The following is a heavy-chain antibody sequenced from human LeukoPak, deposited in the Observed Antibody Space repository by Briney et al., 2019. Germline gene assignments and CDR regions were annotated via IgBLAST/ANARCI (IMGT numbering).Heavy chain of an antibody. CDR3: AKDIVAGDYYYYYMDV. Sequence: GRSLRLSCAASGFTFDDYAMHWVQQAPRKGLEWVSGISWNSGSIGYADSVKGRFTISRDNAKNSLYLQMNSLRAEDTALYYCAKDIVAGDYYYYYMDVWGKGTTVTVSS. V-gene: IGHV3-9*01. J-gene: IGHJ6*03. CDR2: ISWNSGSI. D-gene: IGHD6-19*01. CDR1: GFTFDDYA.